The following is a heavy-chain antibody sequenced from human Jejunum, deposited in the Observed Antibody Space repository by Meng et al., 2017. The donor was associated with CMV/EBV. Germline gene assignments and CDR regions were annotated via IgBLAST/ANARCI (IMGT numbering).Heavy chain of an antibody. Sequence: RLCCAASGFTFSTYAMNWVRRAPGKGLEWVSGIRADDYRTFYAGSVRGRFTISRDNSKNAVYLEMNSLRAEDTAVYFCAKATDFDSWGQGTLVTVSS. CDR1: GFTFSTYA. CDR2: IRADDYRT. V-gene: IGHV3-23*01. D-gene: IGHD4-11*01. CDR3: AKATDFDS. J-gene: IGHJ4*02.